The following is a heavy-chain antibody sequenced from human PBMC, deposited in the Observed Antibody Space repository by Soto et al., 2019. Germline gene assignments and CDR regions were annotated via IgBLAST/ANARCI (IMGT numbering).Heavy chain of an antibody. J-gene: IGHJ3*02. D-gene: IGHD5-12*01. CDR2: ISAYNGNT. V-gene: IGHV1-18*01. Sequence: ASVKVSCKASGYTFTSYGISWVRQAPGQGLEWMGWISAYNGNTNYAQKLQGRVTMTTDTSTSTACMELRSLRSDDTAVYYCARDIWLATSAFDIWGQGTMVTVSS. CDR1: GYTFTSYG. CDR3: ARDIWLATSAFDI.